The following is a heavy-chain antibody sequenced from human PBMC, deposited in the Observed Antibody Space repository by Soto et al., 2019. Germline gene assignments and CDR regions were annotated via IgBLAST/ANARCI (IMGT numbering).Heavy chain of an antibody. J-gene: IGHJ4*02. CDR3: ASHLTNCGGDCPDRAFDY. CDR1: GYTLTELS. Sequence: QVQLVQSGAEVKKPGASVKVSCKVSGYTLTELSMHWVRQAPGKGLEWMGGFDPEDGETIYAQKFQGRVTMTEDTSTDTAYMGLSSLRSEDTAVYYCASHLTNCGGDCPDRAFDYWGQGTLVTVSS. V-gene: IGHV1-24*01. D-gene: IGHD2-21*02. CDR2: FDPEDGET.